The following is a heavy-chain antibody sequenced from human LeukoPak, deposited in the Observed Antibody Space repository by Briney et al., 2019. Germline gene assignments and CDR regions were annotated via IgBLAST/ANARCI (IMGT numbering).Heavy chain of an antibody. J-gene: IGHJ4*02. D-gene: IGHD1-26*01. CDR2: MRQDGSEI. CDR1: GFPFNVQT. V-gene: IGHV3-7*01. Sequence: GGSLRLSCAASGFPFNVQTMSWVRQAPGKGLDWVASMRQDGSEIYYVDSVKGRFTISRDNPKNSLYLQMNSLRAEDTAVYYCAKGGATRGRFENWGQETLVTVSS. CDR3: AKGGATRGRFEN.